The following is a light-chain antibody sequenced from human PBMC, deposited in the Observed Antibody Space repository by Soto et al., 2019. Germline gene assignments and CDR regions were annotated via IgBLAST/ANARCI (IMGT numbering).Light chain of an antibody. Sequence: AIQMTQSPSSLSASVGDRVTITCRASQGIRNDLGWYQQKPGKAPKLLIYAASSLQSGVPSRFSGSGSGTDFTLSFSSLQPEDFASYYCLQDYNYPITFGQGTRLEIK. CDR2: AAS. CDR3: LQDYNYPIT. CDR1: QGIRND. J-gene: IGKJ5*01. V-gene: IGKV1-6*01.